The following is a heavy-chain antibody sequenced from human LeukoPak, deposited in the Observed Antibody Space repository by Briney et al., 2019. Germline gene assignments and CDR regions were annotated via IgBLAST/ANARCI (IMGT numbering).Heavy chain of an antibody. CDR3: ARAGYCSSTSCFPNWFDP. CDR1: GGSISSYY. CDR2: IYYSGST. Sequence: PSETLSLTCTVSGGSISSYYWSWVRQPPGKGLEWIGYIYYSGSTNYNPSLKSRVTISVDTSKNQFSLKLSSVTAADTAVYYCARAGYCSSTSCFPNWFDPWGQGTLVTVSS. J-gene: IGHJ5*02. V-gene: IGHV4-59*08. D-gene: IGHD2-2*01.